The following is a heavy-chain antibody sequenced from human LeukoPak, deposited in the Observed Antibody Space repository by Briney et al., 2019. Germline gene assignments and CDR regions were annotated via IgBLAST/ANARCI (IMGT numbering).Heavy chain of an antibody. Sequence: PGGSLRLSCAASGFTFSYYYMSWIRQAPAKELEGVSYISSSGSTIYYADSVKGRFTISRDNAKNSLYLQMNSLRAEDTAVYYCARAYYYDWFDPWGQGTLVTVSS. V-gene: IGHV3-11*01. D-gene: IGHD3-22*01. CDR1: GFTFSYYY. J-gene: IGHJ5*02. CDR2: ISSSGSTI. CDR3: ARAYYYDWFDP.